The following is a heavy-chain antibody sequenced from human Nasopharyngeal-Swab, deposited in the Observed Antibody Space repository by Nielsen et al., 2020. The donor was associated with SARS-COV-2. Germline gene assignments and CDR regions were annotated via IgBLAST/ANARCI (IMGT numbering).Heavy chain of an antibody. CDR1: GGPTSSYY. CDR3: ARHPGYCSGGSCYSRWFDP. Sequence: SETLSLTCTAPGGPTSSYYWSWIRQPPGKGLEWIEYIYYSGSTNYNPSLKGRVTISVDTSKNQFSLKLSSATAADTAVYYCARHPGYCSGGSCYSRWFDPWGQGTLVTVSS. CDR2: IYYSGST. J-gene: IGHJ5*02. V-gene: IGHV4-59*08. D-gene: IGHD2-15*01.